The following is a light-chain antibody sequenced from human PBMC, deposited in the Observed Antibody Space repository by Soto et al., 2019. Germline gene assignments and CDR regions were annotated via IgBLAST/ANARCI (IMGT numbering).Light chain of an antibody. J-gene: IGKJ4*01. CDR2: AAS. CDR3: QLGYITPLP. Sequence: IQMSQSPTCLSAYVGDRVYVTSRASQSISTYLHWYQQKPGKAPNLLIYAASTLQSGVPSRFSGSGSGTDFTHSICTLHPEYCATYRCQLGYITPLPVGGGTKVDIK. V-gene: IGKV1-39*01. CDR1: QSISTY.